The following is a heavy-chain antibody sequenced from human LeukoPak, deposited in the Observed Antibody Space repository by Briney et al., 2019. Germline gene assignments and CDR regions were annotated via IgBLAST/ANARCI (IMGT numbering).Heavy chain of an antibody. D-gene: IGHD6-13*01. CDR3: ARHIRRIAAAGTGFDY. V-gene: IGHV4-34*01. Sequence: GSLRLSCAASGFTFDDYGISWVRQPPGEGLECSGGINHSGSTNYNPSLKSRVTISVDPSKNQFSLKLSSVTAADPAVYYCARHIRRIAAAGTGFDYWGQGTLVTVSS. CDR1: GFTFDDYG. J-gene: IGHJ4*02. CDR2: INHSGST.